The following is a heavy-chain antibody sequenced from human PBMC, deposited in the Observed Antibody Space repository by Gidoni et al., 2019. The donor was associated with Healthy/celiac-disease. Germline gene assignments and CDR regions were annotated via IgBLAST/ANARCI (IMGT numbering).Heavy chain of an antibody. J-gene: IGHJ2*01. Sequence: QVQLVQSGAAVTKPGASVKVSCKASGYNFTGSHMHWVRQAPGQGLEWMGWINPNSGGTNDAQKFQGRVTMTRDTPISTAYMELSRLRSDDTAVYYCARGRGIAVAGTGWYFDLWGRGTLVTVSS. CDR3: ARGRGIAVAGTGWYFDL. D-gene: IGHD6-19*01. V-gene: IGHV1-2*02. CDR1: GYNFTGSH. CDR2: INPNSGGT.